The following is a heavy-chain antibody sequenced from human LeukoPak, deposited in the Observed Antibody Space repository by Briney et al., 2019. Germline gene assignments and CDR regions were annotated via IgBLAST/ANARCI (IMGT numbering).Heavy chain of an antibody. D-gene: IGHD4-17*01. CDR1: GGSISSYY. J-gene: IGHJ4*02. CDR3: VRDRHDYGDYFDY. CDR2: IYSSGST. V-gene: IGHV4-4*07. Sequence: SETLSLTCTVSGGSISSYYWSWIRQPAGKGLEWIGRIYSSGSTNYNPSLKRRVTISVDKSKNQFSLKLNSVTAADAAVYYCVRDRHDYGDYFDYWGQGTLVTVSS.